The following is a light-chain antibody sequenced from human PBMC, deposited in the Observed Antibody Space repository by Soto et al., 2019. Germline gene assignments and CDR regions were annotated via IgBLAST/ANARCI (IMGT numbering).Light chain of an antibody. CDR3: QSYDRSLSGHVI. CDR1: SSNIGAGYD. J-gene: IGLJ2*01. Sequence: QSVLTQPPSVSGAPGQRVTISCTGSSSNIGAGYDVHWYQHLPGTAPKLLIYGNNNRPSGVPDRFSGSKSGTSASLAITGLQAEDEADYYCQSYDRSLSGHVIFGGGXKVTVL. V-gene: IGLV1-40*01. CDR2: GNN.